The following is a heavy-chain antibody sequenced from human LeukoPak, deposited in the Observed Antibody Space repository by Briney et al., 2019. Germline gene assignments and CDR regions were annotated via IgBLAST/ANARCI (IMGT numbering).Heavy chain of an antibody. V-gene: IGHV3-74*01. CDR3: ATKQWLAPPPDS. CDR1: GFTFSMYW. D-gene: IGHD6-19*01. Sequence: PGVSLRLSCAASGFTFSMYWKLCVRHAPGKGLESVDRINSGRTVSTYEDAVKGRITVTRDNADTTMFLQMNSGRDEATALYYCATKQWLAPPPDSWGQGTPVTVSS. CDR2: INSGRTVS. J-gene: IGHJ4*02.